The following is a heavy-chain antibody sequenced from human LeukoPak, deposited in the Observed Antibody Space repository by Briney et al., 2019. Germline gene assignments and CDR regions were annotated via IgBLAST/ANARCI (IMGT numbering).Heavy chain of an antibody. CDR1: GFSFSSYA. D-gene: IGHD6-19*01. CDR2: ISSGGSKT. V-gene: IGHV3-23*05. CDR3: AKNRDSSDYPRDFDY. Sequence: SGGSLRLSCAASGFSFSSYAMTWVRQSPGKGLEWVSAISSGGSKTWSADSVKGRFTVSRDSSKDTVYLQMNSLRTEDTAVYYCAKNRDSSDYPRDFDYWGQGTLVTVSS. J-gene: IGHJ4*02.